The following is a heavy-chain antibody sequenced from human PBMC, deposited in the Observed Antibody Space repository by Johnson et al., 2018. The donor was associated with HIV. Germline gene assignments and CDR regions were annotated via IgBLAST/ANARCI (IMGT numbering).Heavy chain of an antibody. CDR3: ARPRPMIVVTKGAVDI. V-gene: IGHV3-66*03. Sequence: VQLVESGGGLIQPGGSLRLSCAASGFTVSSNYMSWVRQAPGKGLEWVSVIYSGGSTYYADSVKGRFTISRDNSKNTLYLQMNSLRAEDTAVYYCARPRPMIVVTKGAVDIWGQGTMVTVSS. CDR2: IYSGGST. CDR1: GFTVSSNY. D-gene: IGHD3-22*01. J-gene: IGHJ3*02.